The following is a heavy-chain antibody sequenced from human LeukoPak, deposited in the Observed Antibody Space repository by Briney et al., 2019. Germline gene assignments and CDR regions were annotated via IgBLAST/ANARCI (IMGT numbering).Heavy chain of an antibody. J-gene: IGHJ6*02. CDR3: ARVRGIKDYSNYYYYYYGMDV. D-gene: IGHD4-11*01. V-gene: IGHV1-2*06. CDR2: INPNSGGT. CDR1: GYTFTGYY. Sequence: ASVKVSCKASGYTFTGYYMHWVRQAPGQGLEWMGRINPNSGGTNYAQKFQGRVTMTRDTSISTAYMELSRLRSDDTAVYYCARVRGIKDYSNYYYYYYGMDVWGQGTTVTVSS.